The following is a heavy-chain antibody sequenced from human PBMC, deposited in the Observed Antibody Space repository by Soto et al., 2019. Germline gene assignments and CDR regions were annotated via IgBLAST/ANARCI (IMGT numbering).Heavy chain of an antibody. CDR1: GYTFTSYG. D-gene: IGHD3-22*01. Sequence: ASVKVSCKASGYTFTSYGISWVRQAPGQGLEWMGWISAYNGNTNYAQKLQGRVTMTTDTSTSTVYMELRSLRSDDTAVYYCARDFGPLASVDYYDSSGAFSYFDYWGQGTLVTVSS. V-gene: IGHV1-18*01. CDR3: ARDFGPLASVDYYDSSGAFSYFDY. CDR2: ISAYNGNT. J-gene: IGHJ4*02.